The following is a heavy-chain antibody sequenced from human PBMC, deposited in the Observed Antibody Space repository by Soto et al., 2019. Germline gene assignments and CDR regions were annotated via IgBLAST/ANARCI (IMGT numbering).Heavy chain of an antibody. CDR2: INYSGST. J-gene: IGHJ4*02. CDR3: ARGDSVVPAATRFDN. Sequence: SETLSLTCTVSGGSISSGDYYWSWIRQPPGKGLEWIGYINYSGSTYYNPSLKSRVTISVDTSKNQFSLTLSSVTAADTAVYYRARGDSVVPAATRFDNWGQGTLVTVSS. D-gene: IGHD2-2*01. V-gene: IGHV4-30-4*01. CDR1: GGSISSGDYY.